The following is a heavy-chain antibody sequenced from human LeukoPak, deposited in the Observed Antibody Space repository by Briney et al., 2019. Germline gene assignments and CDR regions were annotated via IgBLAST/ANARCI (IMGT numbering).Heavy chain of an antibody. CDR2: ISYSSSFI. D-gene: IGHD2/OR15-2a*01. J-gene: IGHJ4*02. V-gene: IGHV3-21*04. CDR1: GFSFRRYS. Sequence: GGSLRLSCVASGFSFRRYSMNWVRQAPGKGLEWVAYISYSSSFIYYADSVKGRFIITRDNAENTVFLQINSLRAEDTAVYYCAKGIEYNNSWTFDYWGQGTLVTVSS. CDR3: AKGIEYNNSWTFDY.